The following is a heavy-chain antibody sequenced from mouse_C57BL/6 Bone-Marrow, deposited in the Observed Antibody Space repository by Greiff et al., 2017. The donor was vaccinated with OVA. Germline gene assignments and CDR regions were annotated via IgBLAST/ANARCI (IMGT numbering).Heavy chain of an antibody. CDR1: GYTFTSYW. CDR3: ARGPNYYGSSPFDY. D-gene: IGHD1-1*01. V-gene: IGHV1-50*01. Sequence: QVQLQQPGAELVKPGASVKLSCKASGYTFTSYWMQWVKQRPGQGLEWIGEIDPSGSYTNYNQKFKGKATLTVDTSSSTAYMQLSSLTSADSAVYYCARGPNYYGSSPFDYWGQGTTLTVSS. CDR2: IDPSGSYT. J-gene: IGHJ2*01.